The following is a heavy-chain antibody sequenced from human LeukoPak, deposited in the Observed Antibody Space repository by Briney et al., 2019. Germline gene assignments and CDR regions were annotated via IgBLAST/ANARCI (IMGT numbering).Heavy chain of an antibody. V-gene: IGHV1-69*13. CDR3: ARELPHEYYFDY. CDR1: GGTFSSYA. D-gene: IGHD1-14*01. J-gene: IGHJ4*02. CDR2: IIPIFGTA. Sequence: SVKVSCKASGGTFSSYAISWVRQAPGQGLEWMGGIIPIFGTANYAQKFQGRVTITADESTSTAYMELSSLRSEDTAVYYCARELPHEYYFDYWGQGTLVTVSS.